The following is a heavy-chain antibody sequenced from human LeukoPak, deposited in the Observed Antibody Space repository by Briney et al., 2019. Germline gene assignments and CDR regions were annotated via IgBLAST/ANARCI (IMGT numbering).Heavy chain of an antibody. D-gene: IGHD2-15*01. J-gene: IGHJ5*02. V-gene: IGHV1-18*01. CDR2: ISAYNGNT. Sequence: GASVKVSCKASGYRFTSYGITWVRQAPGQGLEWMGWISAYNGNTNYAQKLHGRVTLTTDTSTSTAYMELRRLRSDDTAVYYCAREGYCSGGTCYSTMNWFDPWGPGTLVTVSS. CDR1: GYRFTSYG. CDR3: AREGYCSGGTCYSTMNWFDP.